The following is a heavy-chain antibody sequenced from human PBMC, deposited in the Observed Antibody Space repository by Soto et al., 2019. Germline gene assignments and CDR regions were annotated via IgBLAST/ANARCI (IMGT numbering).Heavy chain of an antibody. Sequence: QVQLVQSGAEVKKPGSSVKVSCKASGGTFSNYSISWVRQAPGQGLKWMGRIIPILGIANYAQKFQGRVTITADKSTSTAYMELSSLRSEDTAVYYCVRDRATAAIGAPMDVWGQGTTVTVSS. CDR1: GGTFSNYS. J-gene: IGHJ6*02. D-gene: IGHD2-2*01. CDR3: VRDRATAAIGAPMDV. V-gene: IGHV1-69*08. CDR2: IIPILGIA.